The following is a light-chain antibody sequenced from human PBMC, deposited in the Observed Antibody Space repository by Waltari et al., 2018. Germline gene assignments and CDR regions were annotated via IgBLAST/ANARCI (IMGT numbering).Light chain of an antibody. J-gene: IGKJ2*01. CDR3: QQRSNALT. V-gene: IGKV3-11*01. CDR1: QSVASY. Sequence: EIVLTQSPATLSLSPGERATLSCRASQSVASYLAWYQQKPGQAPRLLIYDASNRATGSPARFIGSGAGTDFTLTISSLEPEDFGLYYCQQRSNALTFGQGTKLEI. CDR2: DAS.